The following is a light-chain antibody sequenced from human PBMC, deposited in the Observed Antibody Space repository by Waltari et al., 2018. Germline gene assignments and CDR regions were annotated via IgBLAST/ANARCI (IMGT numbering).Light chain of an antibody. CDR1: SSDVGGYNY. J-gene: IGLJ3*02. CDR2: DVT. V-gene: IGLV2-11*01. Sequence: QSALTQPRSVSGSPGQSVTISCTGTSSDVGGYNYVSWYQHLPGKAPKCMIYDVTRRPSGVPDRFSGSKSGNTASLTISGLQAEDEADYYCGSYAGSYSWVFGGGTKVTVL. CDR3: GSYAGSYSWV.